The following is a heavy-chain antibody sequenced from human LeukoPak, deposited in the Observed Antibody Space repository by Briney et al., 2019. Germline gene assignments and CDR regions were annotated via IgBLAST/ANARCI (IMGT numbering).Heavy chain of an antibody. CDR3: ATRSSG. CDR1: GFTVTSNY. Sequence: GGSLRLSCAASGFTVTSNYMSWVRQAPGKGLEWVSVIYSGAGTYYADSVKGRFTISTDNSKNTLYLQMNSLRADHTAVYYCATRSSGWGQGTLVTVSS. V-gene: IGHV3-53*01. CDR2: IYSGAGT. J-gene: IGHJ4*02. D-gene: IGHD6-19*01.